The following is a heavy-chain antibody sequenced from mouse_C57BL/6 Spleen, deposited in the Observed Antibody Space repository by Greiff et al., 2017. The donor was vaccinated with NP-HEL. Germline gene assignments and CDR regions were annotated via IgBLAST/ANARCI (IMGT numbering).Heavy chain of an antibody. V-gene: IGHV1-50*01. CDR2: IDPSDSYT. CDR3: AREGVLRGFDY. CDR1: GYTFTSYW. J-gene: IGHJ2*01. Sequence: VQLQQPGAELVKPGASVKLSCKASGYTFTSYWMQWVKQRPGQGLEWIGEIDPSDSYTNYKQKFKGKATLTVDTSSSTAYMLLSSLTSEDSAVNYCAREGVLRGFDYWGQGTTLTVAS. D-gene: IGHD1-1*01.